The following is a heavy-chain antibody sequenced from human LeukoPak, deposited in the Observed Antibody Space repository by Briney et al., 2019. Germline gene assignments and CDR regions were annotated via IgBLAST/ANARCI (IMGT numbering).Heavy chain of an antibody. CDR3: ARDRRMGAYCGGDCYSYWFDP. V-gene: IGHV4-61*02. CDR2: IYTSGST. CDR1: GGSISSSSYY. Sequence: SETLSLTCTVSGGSISSSSYYWGWIRQPAGKGLEWIGRIYTSGSTNYNPSLKSRVTMSVDTSKNQFSLKLSSVTAADTAVYYCARDRRMGAYCGGDCYSYWFDPWGQGTLVTVSS. J-gene: IGHJ5*02. D-gene: IGHD2-21*02.